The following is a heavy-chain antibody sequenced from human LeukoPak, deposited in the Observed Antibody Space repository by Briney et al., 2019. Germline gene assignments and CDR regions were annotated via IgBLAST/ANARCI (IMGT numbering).Heavy chain of an antibody. CDR3: AREVVPAAIHFYYYYYMDV. CDR1: GYTFTSYG. D-gene: IGHD2-2*01. Sequence: ASVKVSCKASGYTFTSYGISWVRQAPGQGLEWMGWISAYNGNTNYAQKLPGRVTMTTDTSTSAAYMELRSLRSDDTAVYYCAREVVPAAIHFYYYYYMDVWGKGTTVTVSS. J-gene: IGHJ6*03. CDR2: ISAYNGNT. V-gene: IGHV1-18*01.